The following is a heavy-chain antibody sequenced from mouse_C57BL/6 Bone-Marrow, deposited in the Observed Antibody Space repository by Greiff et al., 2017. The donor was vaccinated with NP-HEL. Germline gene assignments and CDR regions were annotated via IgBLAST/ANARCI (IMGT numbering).Heavy chain of an antibody. CDR2: IRLKSDNYAT. Sequence: DVMLVESGGGLVQPGGSMKLSCVASGFTFSNYWMNWVRQSPEKGLEWVAQIRLKSDNYATHYAESVKGRFTISRDDSKSSVYLQMNNLRAEDTGIYYCTGGRLRRYFDVWGTGTTVTVSS. V-gene: IGHV6-3*01. D-gene: IGHD2-4*01. J-gene: IGHJ1*03. CDR3: TGGRLRRYFDV. CDR1: GFTFSNYW.